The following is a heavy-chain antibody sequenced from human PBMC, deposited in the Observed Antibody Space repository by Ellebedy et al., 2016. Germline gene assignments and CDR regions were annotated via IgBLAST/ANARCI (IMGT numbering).Heavy chain of an antibody. V-gene: IGHV3-21*01. Sequence: GGSLRLXCAASGFTFSSYSMNWVRQAPGKGLEWVSSISSSSSYIYYADSVKGRFTISRDNAKNSLYLQMNSLRAEDTAVYYCARDGAPYDVWSGYLDYWGQGTLVTVSS. J-gene: IGHJ4*02. CDR2: ISSSSSYI. CDR1: GFTFSSYS. CDR3: ARDGAPYDVWSGYLDY. D-gene: IGHD3-3*01.